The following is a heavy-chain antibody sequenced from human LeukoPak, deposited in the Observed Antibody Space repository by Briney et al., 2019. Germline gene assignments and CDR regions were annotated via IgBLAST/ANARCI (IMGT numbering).Heavy chain of an antibody. D-gene: IGHD5-12*01. Sequence: ASVKVSCKASGYTFTSYDINWVRQATGQGLEWMGWMNPNSGNTGYAQKFQGRVTMTRNTSISTAYMELSSLRSEDTAVYYCARGIVATTNGYWFDPWGQGTLVTVSS. V-gene: IGHV1-8*01. CDR3: ARGIVATTNGYWFDP. J-gene: IGHJ5*02. CDR1: GYTFTSYD. CDR2: MNPNSGNT.